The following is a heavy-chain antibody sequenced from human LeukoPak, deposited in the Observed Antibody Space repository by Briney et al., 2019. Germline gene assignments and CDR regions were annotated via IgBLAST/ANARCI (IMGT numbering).Heavy chain of an antibody. CDR1: GFTFSSYS. D-gene: IGHD2-8*01. CDR2: ISCSSSYI. J-gene: IGHJ3*02. Sequence: GGSLRLSCAASGFTFSSYSMNWVRQAPGKGLGGVSSISCSSSYIYYAESLRGRIPISRDNAKNSMYLQLNSLRAEDTGVYYCAREGFCPNAACFLSSDDAFDIWVQGTLVTVSS. V-gene: IGHV3-21*04. CDR3: AREGFCPNAACFLSSDDAFDI.